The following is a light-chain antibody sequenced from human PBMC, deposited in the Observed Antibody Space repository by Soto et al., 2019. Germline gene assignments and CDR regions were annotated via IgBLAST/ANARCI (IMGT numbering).Light chain of an antibody. V-gene: IGKV3-11*01. Sequence: EIVLTQSPATLSLSPGERATLSCRASQSVSSYLAWYQQKPGQAPRLLIYDASNRATGIPARFSGSGSGTDFIFTISSLEPEDFAVYYCQQRSNWPPFTFGGGTKVEIK. CDR3: QQRSNWPPFT. CDR1: QSVSSY. CDR2: DAS. J-gene: IGKJ4*01.